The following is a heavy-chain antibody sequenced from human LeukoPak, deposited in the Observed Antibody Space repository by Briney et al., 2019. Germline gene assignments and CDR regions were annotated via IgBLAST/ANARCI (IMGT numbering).Heavy chain of an antibody. D-gene: IGHD4-17*01. Sequence: PGGSLRLSCAASGFTFSSYSMNWVRQAPGKGLEWVSSISSSSSYIYYADSVKGRFTISRDNAKNSLYLQMNSLRAEDTAVYYCARDGRLLRAFDIWGQGTMVTVSS. CDR2: ISSSSSYI. J-gene: IGHJ3*02. CDR1: GFTFSSYS. V-gene: IGHV3-21*01. CDR3: ARDGRLLRAFDI.